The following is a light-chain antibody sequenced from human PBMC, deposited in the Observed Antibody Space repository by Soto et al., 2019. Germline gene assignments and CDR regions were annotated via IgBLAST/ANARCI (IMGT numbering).Light chain of an antibody. CDR2: DAS. CDR3: QQRSNWLT. CDR1: QSVGSK. Sequence: EIVMTQSPPTLSVSPGERATLSCRASQSVGSKLAWYQQRPGQAPRLLIYDASNRATGIPARFSGSGSGTDFTLTISSLEPEDFAVYYCQQRSNWLTFGGGTKVAIK. V-gene: IGKV3-11*01. J-gene: IGKJ4*01.